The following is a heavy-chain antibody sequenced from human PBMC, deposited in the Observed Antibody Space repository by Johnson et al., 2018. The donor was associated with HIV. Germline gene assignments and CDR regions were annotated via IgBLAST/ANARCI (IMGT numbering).Heavy chain of an antibody. CDR1: GFTFNDHG. J-gene: IGHJ3*02. D-gene: IGHD3-22*01. CDR3: ARVSTMIVVARNDAFDI. V-gene: IGHV3-20*04. CDR2: INWNGGSR. Sequence: VQLVESGGGLVQPGGSLRLSCAASGFTFNDHGMTWVRQVPGKGLEWVSGINWNGGSRDYADSVKGRFTISRDNGKNSLYLQMNSLRAEDTALYYCARVSTMIVVARNDAFDIWGQGTMVTVSS.